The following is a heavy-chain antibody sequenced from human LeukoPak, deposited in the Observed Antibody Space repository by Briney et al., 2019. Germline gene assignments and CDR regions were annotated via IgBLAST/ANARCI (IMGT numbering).Heavy chain of an antibody. CDR2: ISSSSSYI. CDR1: GFTFSSYS. Sequence: PGGSLRLSCAASGFTFSSYSMNWVRQAPGKGLEWVSSISSSSSYIYYADSVKGRFTISRDNAKNSLYLQMNSLRAEDTAVYYCARDVPPPGLPTGMDVWCQGTTVTVSS. J-gene: IGHJ6*02. D-gene: IGHD2-2*01. CDR3: ARDVPPPGLPTGMDV. V-gene: IGHV3-21*01.